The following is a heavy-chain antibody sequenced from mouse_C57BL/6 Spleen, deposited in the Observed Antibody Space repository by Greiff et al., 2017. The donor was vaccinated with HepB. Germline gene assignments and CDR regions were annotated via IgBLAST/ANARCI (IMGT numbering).Heavy chain of an antibody. J-gene: IGHJ2*01. CDR3: ARERKTGPYFDY. D-gene: IGHD4-1*01. Sequence: DVQLVESGGGLVKPGGSLKLSCAASGFTFSSYAMSWVRQTPEKRLEWVATISDGGSYTYYPDNVKGRFTISRDNAKNNLYLQMSHLKSEDTAMYYCARERKTGPYFDYWGQGTTLTVSS. CDR2: ISDGGSYT. V-gene: IGHV5-4*01. CDR1: GFTFSSYA.